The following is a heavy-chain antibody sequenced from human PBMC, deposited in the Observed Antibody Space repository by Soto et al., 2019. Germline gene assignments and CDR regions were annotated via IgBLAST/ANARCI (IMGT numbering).Heavy chain of an antibody. CDR3: AREMGRGLRLRDPLFRPFDY. CDR2: TYYRSKWYN. J-gene: IGHJ4*02. CDR1: GDSVSSNSAA. V-gene: IGHV6-1*01. D-gene: IGHD5-12*01. Sequence: SPTLSLTCAISGDSVSSNSAAWNWIRQSPSRGLEWLGRTYYRSKWYNDYAVSVKSRITINPDTSKNQFSLQLNSVTPEDTAVYYCAREMGRGLRLRDPLFRPFDYWGQGTLVTVSS.